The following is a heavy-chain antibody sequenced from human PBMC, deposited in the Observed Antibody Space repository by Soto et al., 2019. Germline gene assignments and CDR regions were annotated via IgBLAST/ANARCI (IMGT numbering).Heavy chain of an antibody. CDR2: ISYDGSNK. V-gene: IGHV3-30-3*01. CDR3: ARGEAIQLWLRYYGMDV. Sequence: QVQLVESGGGVVQPGRSLRLSCAASGFTFSSYAMHWVRQAPGKGLEWVAVISYDGSNKYSADSVKGRFTISRDNSKNTLYLQMNSLRAEDTAVYYCARGEAIQLWLRYYGMDVWGQGTTVTVSS. CDR1: GFTFSSYA. D-gene: IGHD5-18*01. J-gene: IGHJ6*02.